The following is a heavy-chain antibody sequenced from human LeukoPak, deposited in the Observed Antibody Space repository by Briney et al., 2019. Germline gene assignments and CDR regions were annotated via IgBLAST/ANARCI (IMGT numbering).Heavy chain of an antibody. J-gene: IGHJ4*02. V-gene: IGHV3-30-3*01. CDR3: ARDSFLVAAAGTGNLDY. D-gene: IGHD6-13*01. CDR1: GFTFSSYA. CDR2: ISYDGSNK. Sequence: GGSLRLSCAASGFTFSSYAMHWVRQAPGKRLEWVAVISYDGSNKYYADSVKGRFTISRDNSKNPLYLQMNSLSAEDTAVYYCARDSFLVAAAGTGNLDYWGQGTLVTVSS.